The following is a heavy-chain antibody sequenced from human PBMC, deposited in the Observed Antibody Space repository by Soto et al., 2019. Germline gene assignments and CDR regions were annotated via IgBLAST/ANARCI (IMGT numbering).Heavy chain of an antibody. J-gene: IGHJ3*02. CDR2: IDPSDSYT. D-gene: IGHD2-15*01. CDR3: ARHRYCSGGSCYSGDAFDI. V-gene: IGHV5-10-1*01. CDR1: GYSFTSYW. Sequence: EVQLVQSGAEVKKPGESLRISCKGSGYSFTSYWISWVRQMPGKGLEWMGRIDPSDSYTNYSPSFQGHVNISADKSISTAYLQWSSLKASDTAMYYCARHRYCSGGSCYSGDAFDIWGQGTMVTVSS.